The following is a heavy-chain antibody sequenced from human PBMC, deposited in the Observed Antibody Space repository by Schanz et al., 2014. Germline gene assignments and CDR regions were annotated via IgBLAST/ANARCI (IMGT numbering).Heavy chain of an antibody. CDR2: IWSDGSTK. D-gene: IGHD2-15*01. V-gene: IGHV3-33*01. CDR1: GFTFSSYG. J-gene: IGHJ4*02. CDR3: ARDRGYCSGGSCLTFDY. Sequence: QVQLVESGGGVVQPGRSLRLSCVASGFTFSSYGMHWVRQAPGKGLEWVAVIWSDGSTKYYADSVKGRFTISRDNSKNTLYLQMNTLRAEDTAVYYCARDRGYCSGGSCLTFDYWGQGTLVTVSS.